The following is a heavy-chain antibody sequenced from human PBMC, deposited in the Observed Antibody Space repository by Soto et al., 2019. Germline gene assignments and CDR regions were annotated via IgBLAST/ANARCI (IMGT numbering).Heavy chain of an antibody. V-gene: IGHV3-74*01. D-gene: IGHD5-12*01. CDR1: GFSLSNYW. J-gene: IGHJ4*02. Sequence: EVQLVESGGVSVQPGGSLRLSCAASGFSLSNYWMHWVRQAPGKGLVWVSRINIDGSTTTYADSVKGRFTISRDNAKNTLYLQMNRLRYEDTAVYYCVRVRRGDGYTLVYWGQGTLVIVSS. CDR2: INIDGSTT. CDR3: VRVRRGDGYTLVY.